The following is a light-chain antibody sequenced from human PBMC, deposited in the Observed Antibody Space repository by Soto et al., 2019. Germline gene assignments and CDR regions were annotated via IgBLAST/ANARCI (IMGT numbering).Light chain of an antibody. CDR2: GAS. CDR1: QSVSSSY. V-gene: IGKV3-20*01. J-gene: IGKJ4*01. CDR3: QQYGSSPLT. Sequence: EIELTQSPGTLSLSPGERATLSCRASQSVSSSYLAWYQQKPGQAPRLLIYGASSRATGLPDRFSGSGSGTEFNLTISRLEPEDFAVYYSQQYGSSPLTFGGGTKV.